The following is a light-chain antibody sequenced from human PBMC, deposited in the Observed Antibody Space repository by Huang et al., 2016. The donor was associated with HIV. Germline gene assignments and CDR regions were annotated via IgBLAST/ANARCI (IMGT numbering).Light chain of an antibody. V-gene: IGKV4-1*01. CDR1: RSVFYSSKKNKC. CDR3: QQFYSTPWT. Sequence: DIVMTQSPDSLAVPLGERATIKCKSSRSVFYSSKKNKCLAWYQQKPGQSPKLLIYWASTRESGVPDRFSGSGSGTDFTLTISSLQAEDVAVYYCQQFYSTPWTFGQGTKVEVK. J-gene: IGKJ1*01. CDR2: WAS.